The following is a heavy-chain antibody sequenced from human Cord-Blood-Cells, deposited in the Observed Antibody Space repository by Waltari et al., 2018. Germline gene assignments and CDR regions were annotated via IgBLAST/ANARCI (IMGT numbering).Heavy chain of an antibody. CDR2: INPNSGGT. D-gene: IGHD3-22*01. Sequence: QVQLVQSGAEVKKPGASVKVSCKASGYTFTGYYMPWVRRAPGQGLEWMGWINPNSGGTNYAQKFQGWVTMTRDTSISTAYMELSRLRSDDTAVYYCARESHSSGYYFDYWGQGTLVTVSS. J-gene: IGHJ4*02. CDR1: GYTFTGYY. CDR3: ARESHSSGYYFDY. V-gene: IGHV1-2*04.